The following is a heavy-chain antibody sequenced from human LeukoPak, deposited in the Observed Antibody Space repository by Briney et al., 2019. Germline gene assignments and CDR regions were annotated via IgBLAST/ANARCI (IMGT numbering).Heavy chain of an antibody. D-gene: IGHD2-15*01. CDR1: GFTFSTYA. J-gene: IGHJ4*02. CDR3: ARQWLVVVAATDPYYFDY. Sequence: QPGGTLRLSCAASGFTFSTYAMSWVRQAPGKGLEWVSAISGSGGTTFYADSVKGRFTISRDNSENTLYLQMNSLRAEDTAVYYCARQWLVVVAATDPYYFDYWGQGTLVTVSS. V-gene: IGHV3-23*01. CDR2: ISGSGGTT.